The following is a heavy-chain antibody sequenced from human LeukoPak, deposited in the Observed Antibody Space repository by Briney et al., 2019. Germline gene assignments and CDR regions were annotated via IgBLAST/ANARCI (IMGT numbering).Heavy chain of an antibody. J-gene: IGHJ4*02. CDR2: ISSSSSYI. V-gene: IGHV3-21*01. CDR1: GFTFSSYS. D-gene: IGHD4-17*01. Sequence: GGSLRLSCAASGFTFSSYSMNLVRQAPGKGLEWVSSISSSSSYIYYADSVKGRFTISRDNAKNSLYLQMNSLRAEDTAVYYCARDLTTVTTLLHIDYWGQGTLVTVSS. CDR3: ARDLTTVTTLLHIDY.